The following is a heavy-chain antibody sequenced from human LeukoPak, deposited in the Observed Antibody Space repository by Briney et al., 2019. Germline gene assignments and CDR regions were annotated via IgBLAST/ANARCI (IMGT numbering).Heavy chain of an antibody. CDR3: ARGSGSSSPFDY. D-gene: IGHD6-13*01. CDR1: GGSISSGGYS. CDR2: IYHSGST. J-gene: IGHJ4*02. V-gene: IGHV4-30-2*01. Sequence: PSETLSLTCAVSGGSISSGGYSWSWIRQPPGKGLEWIGYIYHSGSTYYNPSLKNRVTISVDRSKSQFSLKLSSVTAADTAVYYCARGSGSSSPFDYWGQGTLVTVSS.